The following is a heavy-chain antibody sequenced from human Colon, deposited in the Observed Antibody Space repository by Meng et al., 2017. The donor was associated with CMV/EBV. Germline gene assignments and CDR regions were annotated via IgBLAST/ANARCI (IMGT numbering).Heavy chain of an antibody. Sequence: EVRRVESGGGLVQPGGALRLSCAASGFTFSSKWMHWVRQGPGKGLVWVSRINTDGSTTYYADSVKGRFTISRDNAKNTLYLQMNSLRAEDTAVYYCASRDYWGQGTLVTVSS. J-gene: IGHJ4*02. V-gene: IGHV3-74*01. CDR1: GFTFSSKW. CDR2: INTDGSTT. CDR3: ASRDY.